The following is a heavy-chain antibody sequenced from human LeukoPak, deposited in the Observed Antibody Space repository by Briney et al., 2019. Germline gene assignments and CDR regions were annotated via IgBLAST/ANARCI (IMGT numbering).Heavy chain of an antibody. D-gene: IGHD2-2*01. V-gene: IGHV3-33*01. CDR3: ARDYVGKYQLPHGWFDP. Sequence: PGRSLRLSCAASGFTFSSYGMHWVRQAPGKGLEWVAVIWYDGSNKYYADSVKGRFTISRDNSKNTLYLQMNSLRAEDTAVYYCARDYVGKYQLPHGWFDPWGQGTLVTVSS. CDR1: GFTFSSYG. CDR2: IWYDGSNK. J-gene: IGHJ5*02.